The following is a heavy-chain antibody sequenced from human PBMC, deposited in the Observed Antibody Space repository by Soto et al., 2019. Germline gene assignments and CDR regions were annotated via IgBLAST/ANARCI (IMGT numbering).Heavy chain of an antibody. J-gene: IGHJ5*02. Sequence: PGGSLRLSCAASGFTFSSYAMSWVRQAPGKGLEWVSAISGSGGSTYYADSVKGRFTISRDNSKNTLYLQMNSLRAEDTAVYYCAKGGPYVGVVKVGWFDPWGQGTLVTVSS. CDR3: AKGGPYVGVVKVGWFDP. V-gene: IGHV3-23*01. D-gene: IGHD3-3*01. CDR2: ISGSGGST. CDR1: GFTFSSYA.